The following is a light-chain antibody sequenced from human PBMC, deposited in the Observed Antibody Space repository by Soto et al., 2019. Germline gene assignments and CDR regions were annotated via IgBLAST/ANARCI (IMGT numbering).Light chain of an antibody. V-gene: IGKV3D-15*01. J-gene: IGKJ2*01. Sequence: EIVMTQSPATLSESPGERGTLSCRASQSVNSNLAWYQQKPGQAPRLLIDGASTRATGIPARFSGSGSGTEFTLTISSLQSEDFAVYYCQQYNNWPYTFGQGTKLEIK. CDR2: GAS. CDR3: QQYNNWPYT. CDR1: QSVNSN.